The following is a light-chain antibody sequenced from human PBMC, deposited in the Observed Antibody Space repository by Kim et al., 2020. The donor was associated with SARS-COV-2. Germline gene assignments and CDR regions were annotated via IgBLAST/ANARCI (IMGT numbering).Light chain of an antibody. CDR1: NIVRRN. CDR2: RDY. CDR3: QVWDSSTWV. J-gene: IGLJ3*02. V-gene: IGLV3-9*01. Sequence: SYELTQPLSVSVALGQTASITCGGNNIVRRNVHWYQQRPCQAPVLVIYRDYNRPSGIPERFSGSNSGNTATLTISRAQDGDGADYYCQVWDSSTWVFGGGTQLTVL.